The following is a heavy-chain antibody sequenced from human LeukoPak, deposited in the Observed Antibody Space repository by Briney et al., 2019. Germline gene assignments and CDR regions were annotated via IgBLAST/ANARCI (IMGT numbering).Heavy chain of an antibody. Sequence: GGSLRLSCAASGFSFSSYSINWVRQAPGKGLEWLSYISSSGRAIYYADSVKGRFTISRDNVKNSVFLQMNSLRAEDTAVYYCAELGITMIGGVWGKGTTVTISS. D-gene: IGHD3-10*02. CDR2: ISSSGRAI. CDR3: AELGITMIGGV. J-gene: IGHJ6*04. CDR1: GFSFSSYS. V-gene: IGHV3-48*01.